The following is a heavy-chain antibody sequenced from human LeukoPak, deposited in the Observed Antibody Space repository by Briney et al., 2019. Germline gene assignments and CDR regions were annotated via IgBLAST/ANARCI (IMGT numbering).Heavy chain of an antibody. D-gene: IGHD6-13*01. J-gene: IGHJ4*02. Sequence: GGSLRLSCEASGFTLSGYWMHWVRQAPGTGLVWVSRINNDGSRTTYADSVKGRFTISRDNSNNTLYLQMNSLRAEDTAVYYCAKDRETTASGTFDYWGQGTLVTVSS. CDR2: INNDGSRT. CDR1: GFTLSGYW. V-gene: IGHV3-74*01. CDR3: AKDRETTASGTFDY.